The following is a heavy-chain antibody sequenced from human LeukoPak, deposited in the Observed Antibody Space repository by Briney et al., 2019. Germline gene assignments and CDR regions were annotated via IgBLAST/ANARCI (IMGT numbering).Heavy chain of an antibody. V-gene: IGHV3-33*08. D-gene: IGHD3-22*01. CDR1: GFTFSKCG. CDR2: IWYDGSNK. J-gene: IGHJ4*02. CDR3: ARDGRYYDSSGYLYFDY. Sequence: QPGGSLRLSCAVSGFTFSKCGMHWVRQAPGKGLEWVAVIWYDGSNKYYADSVKGRFTISRDNSKNTLYLQMNSLRAEDTAVYYCARDGRYYDSSGYLYFDYWGQGTLVTVSS.